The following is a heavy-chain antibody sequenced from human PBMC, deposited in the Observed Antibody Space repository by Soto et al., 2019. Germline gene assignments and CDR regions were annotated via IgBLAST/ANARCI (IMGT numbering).Heavy chain of an antibody. CDR3: ARIAGPTVWFGELWGRKSDFDY. CDR1: GFTFSSYA. CDR2: ISYDGSNK. V-gene: IGHV3-30-3*01. J-gene: IGHJ4*02. D-gene: IGHD3-10*01. Sequence: QVQLVESGGGVVQPGRSLRLSCAASGFTFSSYAMHWVRQAPGKGLECVAVISYDGSNKYYADSVKGRFTISRDNSKNTLYLQMNSLRAEDTAVYYCARIAGPTVWFGELWGRKSDFDYWGQETLVTVSS.